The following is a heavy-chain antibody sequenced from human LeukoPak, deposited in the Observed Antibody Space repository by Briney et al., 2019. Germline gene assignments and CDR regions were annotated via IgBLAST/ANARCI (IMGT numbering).Heavy chain of an antibody. CDR2: ISFDGNDK. J-gene: IGHJ4*02. CDR3: ARGKWLVTDY. Sequence: GGSLRLSCAASGFTFSSYGMHWVRQAPGKGLEWVTVISFDGNDKYYADSVKGRFTISRDNSKNTLYLQMNSLRAEDTAVYYCARGKWLVTDYWGQGTLVTVSS. V-gene: IGHV3-30*03. D-gene: IGHD6-19*01. CDR1: GFTFSSYG.